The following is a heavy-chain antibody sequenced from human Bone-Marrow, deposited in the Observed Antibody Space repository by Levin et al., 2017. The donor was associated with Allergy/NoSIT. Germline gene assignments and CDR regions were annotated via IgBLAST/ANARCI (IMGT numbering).Heavy chain of an antibody. D-gene: IGHD4-17*01. J-gene: IGHJ4*02. Sequence: PGESLKISCAASGFTFSDYYMSWIRQAPGRGLEWISYISSGNIYTKYADSVQGRFTISRDNAKNSVFLQMNSLRVEDTAVYYCAGSGGDYVGVFDSWGQGTLVTVSS. CDR3: AGSGGDYVGVFDS. CDR2: ISSGNIYT. V-gene: IGHV3-11*03. CDR1: GFTFSDYY.